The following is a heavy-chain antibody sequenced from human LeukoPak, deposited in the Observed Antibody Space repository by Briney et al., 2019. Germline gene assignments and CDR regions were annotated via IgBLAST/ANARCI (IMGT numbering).Heavy chain of an antibody. J-gene: IGHJ4*02. CDR1: GGSISSYY. V-gene: IGHV4-59*08. CDR3: ARHGPTGDIGY. D-gene: IGHD7-27*01. Sequence: PSETLSLTCTVSGGSISSYYWSWIQQPPGKGLEWIGYIYYSGSTNYNPSLKSRVTISVDTSKNQFSLKLSSVTAADTAVYYCARHGPTGDIGYWGQGTLVTVSS. CDR2: IYYSGST.